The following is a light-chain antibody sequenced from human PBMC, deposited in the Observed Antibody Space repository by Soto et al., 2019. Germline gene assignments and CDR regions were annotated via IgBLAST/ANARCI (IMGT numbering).Light chain of an antibody. CDR3: CSYAGSSTFLYV. Sequence: QSVLTQPPSVSGSPGQSVTISCTGTSSDVGSYNRVSWYQQPPGTAPKLMIYEVSNRPSGVPDRFSGSKSGNTASLTISGLQAEDEADYYCCSYAGSSTFLYVFGTGTKVTVL. J-gene: IGLJ1*01. CDR1: SSDVGSYNR. CDR2: EVS. V-gene: IGLV2-18*02.